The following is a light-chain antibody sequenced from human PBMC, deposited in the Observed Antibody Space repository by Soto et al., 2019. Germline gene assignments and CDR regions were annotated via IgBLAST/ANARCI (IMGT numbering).Light chain of an antibody. V-gene: IGKV3-11*01. J-gene: IGKJ5*01. Sequence: EIVLTQSPATLSLSPGERATLSCRVSQTVGSDLAWYQDKPGQAPRLFIYDASNRATGIPARFSGSGSGTDFTLTISSLEPEDFAVYYCQQRSNGPITFGQGKRLEIK. CDR3: QQRSNGPIT. CDR2: DAS. CDR1: QTVGSD.